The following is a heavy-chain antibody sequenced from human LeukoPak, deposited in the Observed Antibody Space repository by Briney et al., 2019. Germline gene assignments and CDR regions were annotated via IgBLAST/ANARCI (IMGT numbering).Heavy chain of an antibody. CDR3: ASSIAVAGTDPLDAFDI. J-gene: IGHJ3*02. CDR1: GYTFTSYG. CDR2: INPNSGGT. Sequence: ASVKVSCKASGYTFTSYGISWVRQAPGQGLEWMGWINPNSGGTNYAQKSQGRVTMTRDTSISTAYMELSRLRSDDTAVYYCASSIAVAGTDPLDAFDIWGQGTMVTVSS. D-gene: IGHD6-19*01. V-gene: IGHV1-2*02.